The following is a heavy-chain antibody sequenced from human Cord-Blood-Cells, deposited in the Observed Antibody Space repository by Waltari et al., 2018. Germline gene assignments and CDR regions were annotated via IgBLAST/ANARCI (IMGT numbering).Heavy chain of an antibody. D-gene: IGHD1-26*01. V-gene: IGHV1-8*01. CDR3: AIGSYLASLAEYFQH. CDR2: MNPNSGNT. CDR1: GYTFTSYD. Sequence: QVQLVQSGAEVKKPGASVKVSCKASGYTFTSYDINWVRQATGQGLEWMGWMNPNSGNTGYAQKFQGRGTMTMNTAISTAYMELSSLRSEDTAVYYCAIGSYLASLAEYFQHWGQGTLVTVSS. J-gene: IGHJ1*01.